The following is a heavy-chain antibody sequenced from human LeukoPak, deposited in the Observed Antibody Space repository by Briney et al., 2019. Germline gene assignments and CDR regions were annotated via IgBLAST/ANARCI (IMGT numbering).Heavy chain of an antibody. Sequence: SETLSLTCTVSGGSISSGPYYWAWIRQPPGKGLGWIGSIHYSGSTYYNPSLQSRVTISIDTSKNQFSLKLRFVTAADTAVYYCARVRCSGGSCPYYYYYYYMDVWGKGTTVTVSS. CDR2: IHYSGST. J-gene: IGHJ6*03. CDR1: GGSISSGPYY. V-gene: IGHV4-39*07. CDR3: ARVRCSGGSCPYYYYYYYMDV. D-gene: IGHD2-15*01.